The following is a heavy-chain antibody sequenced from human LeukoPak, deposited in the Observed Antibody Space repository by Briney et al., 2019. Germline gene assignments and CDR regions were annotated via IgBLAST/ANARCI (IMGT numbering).Heavy chain of an antibody. CDR2: IYTSSGTI. V-gene: IGHV3-48*01. CDR3: ARDGAWSGPFDY. CDR1: GFTFSRHG. J-gene: IGHJ4*02. Sequence: TGGSLRLSCAASGFTFSRHGMNWVRQAPGKGLEWVSYIYTSSGTIYYADSVRGRFTISTDSAKNSLYLQMNSLRAEDTAVYYCARDGAWSGPFDYWGQGTLVTVSS. D-gene: IGHD3-3*01.